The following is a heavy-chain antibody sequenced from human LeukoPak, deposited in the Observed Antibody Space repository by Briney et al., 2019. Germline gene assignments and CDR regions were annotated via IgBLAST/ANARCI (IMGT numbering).Heavy chain of an antibody. D-gene: IGHD6-13*01. J-gene: IGHJ6*03. V-gene: IGHV3-23*01. CDR3: AKNYINSSSWYYYYYYMDV. Sequence: PGGSLRLSCAASGFTFSSYAMSWVRQAPGKGLEWVSGISDSGGSTYHADSVKGRFTISRDNSKNTLYLQMNSLRAEDTAVYYCAKNYINSSSWYYYYYYMDVWGKGTTVTISS. CDR2: ISDSGGST. CDR1: GFTFSSYA.